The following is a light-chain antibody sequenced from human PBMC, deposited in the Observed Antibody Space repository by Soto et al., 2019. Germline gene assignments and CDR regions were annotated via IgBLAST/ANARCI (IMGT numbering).Light chain of an antibody. CDR1: NSDVGDYNY. J-gene: IGLJ1*01. CDR2: DVT. CDR3: CSSYGGSYSYV. V-gene: IGLV2-11*01. Sequence: QSALTQPRSVSGSPGQSVTISCTGTNSDVGDYNYVSWYQHHPGKAPKLMIYDVTKRPSGVPGRFSGSKSGNTASLTISGLQAEDEADYYCCSSYGGSYSYVFGTGTKLTVL.